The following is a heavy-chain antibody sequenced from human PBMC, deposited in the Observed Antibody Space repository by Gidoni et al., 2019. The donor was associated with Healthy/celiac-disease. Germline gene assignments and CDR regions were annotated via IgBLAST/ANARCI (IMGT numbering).Heavy chain of an antibody. D-gene: IGHD3-22*01. V-gene: IGHV1-69*01. CDR2: IIPIFGTA. CDR1: GGTFSSYA. Sequence: QVQLVQSGAEVKKPGSSVKVSCKASGGTFSSYAISWVRQAPGQGLEWMGGIIPIFGTANYAQKFQGRVTITADESTSTAYMELSSLRSEDTAVYYCARDPVPLYYYDSSGYPRWGQGTLVTVSS. CDR3: ARDPVPLYYYDSSGYPR. J-gene: IGHJ4*02.